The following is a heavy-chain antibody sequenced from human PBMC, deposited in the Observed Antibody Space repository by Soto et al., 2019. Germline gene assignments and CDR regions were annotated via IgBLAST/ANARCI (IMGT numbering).Heavy chain of an antibody. CDR3: ARDWYGEDYDFWSGYFPYNWFDP. Sequence: PGGSLRLSCAASGFTFSDYYMSWIRQAPGKGLEWVSYLSSSGSTIYYADSVKGRFTISRDNAKNSLYLQMNSLRAEDTAVYYCARDWYGEDYDFWSGYFPYNWFDPWGQGTLVTVSS. J-gene: IGHJ5*02. V-gene: IGHV3-11*01. CDR1: GFTFSDYY. D-gene: IGHD3-3*01. CDR2: LSSSGSTI.